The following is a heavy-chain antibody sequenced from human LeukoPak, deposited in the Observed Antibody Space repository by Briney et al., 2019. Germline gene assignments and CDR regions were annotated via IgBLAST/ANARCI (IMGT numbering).Heavy chain of an antibody. CDR2: INPNSGGT. V-gene: IGHV1-2*02. D-gene: IGHD6-19*01. CDR3: ARDLRNTSDWSGGMDV. CDR1: VYTFTGYY. J-gene: IGHJ6*02. Sequence: ASVKVSCKASVYTFTGYYVHWVRQAPGQGLEWMGWINPNSGGTNYAQKFQGRVTMTRDPSISTAYMELSRLRSDDTAVYYCARDLRNTSDWSGGMDVWGQGTTVTVSS.